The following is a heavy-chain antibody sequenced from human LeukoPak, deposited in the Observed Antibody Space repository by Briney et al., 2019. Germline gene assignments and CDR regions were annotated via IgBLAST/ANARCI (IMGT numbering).Heavy chain of an antibody. CDR3: ARGPPGIAVAGEENFDL. J-gene: IGHJ2*01. CDR2: ISYDGSNK. D-gene: IGHD6-19*01. CDR1: GFTFSSYA. V-gene: IGHV3-30-3*01. Sequence: GRSLRLSCAASGFTFSSYAMHWVRQAPGKGLEWVAVISYDGSNKYYADSVKGRFTISRDNSKNTLYLQMNSLRAEDTAVYYCARGPPGIAVAGEENFDLWGRGTLVTVSS.